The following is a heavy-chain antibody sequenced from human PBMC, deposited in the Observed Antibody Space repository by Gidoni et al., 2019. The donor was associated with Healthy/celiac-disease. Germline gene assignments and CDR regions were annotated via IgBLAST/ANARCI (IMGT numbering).Heavy chain of an antibody. Sequence: MSWVRQAPGKGLEWVSAISGSGGSTYYADSVKGRFTISRDNSKNTLYLQMNSLRAEDTAVYYCAKASKGGYFDYWGQGTLVTVSS. CDR2: ISGSGGST. J-gene: IGHJ4*02. V-gene: IGHV3-23*01. CDR3: AKASKGGYFDY. D-gene: IGHD6-6*01.